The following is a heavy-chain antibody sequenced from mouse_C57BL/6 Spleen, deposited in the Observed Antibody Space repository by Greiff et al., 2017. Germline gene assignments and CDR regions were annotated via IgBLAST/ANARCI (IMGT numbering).Heavy chain of an antibody. CDR2: IYPGSGNT. CDR3: ARLDYYGKGDY. Sequence: QVQLKESGAELVRPGASVKLSCKASGYTFTDYYINWVKQRPGQGLEWIARIYPGSGNTYYNEKFKGKATLTAEKSSSTAYMQLSSLTSEDSAVYFCARLDYYGKGDYWGQGTTLTVSS. V-gene: IGHV1-76*01. D-gene: IGHD1-1*01. J-gene: IGHJ2*01. CDR1: GYTFTDYY.